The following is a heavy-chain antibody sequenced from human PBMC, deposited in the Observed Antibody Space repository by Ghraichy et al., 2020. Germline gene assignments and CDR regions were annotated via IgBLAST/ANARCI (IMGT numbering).Heavy chain of an antibody. CDR1: GFTFSSYG. CDR2: IWYDGSNK. V-gene: IGHV3-33*01. J-gene: IGHJ3*02. D-gene: IGHD1-26*01. Sequence: GESLNISCAASGFTFSSYGMHWVRQAPGKGLEWVAVIWYDGSNKYYADSVKGRFTISRDNSKNTLYLQMNSLRAEDTAVYYCARDVGGSYSGEGAFDIWGQGTMVTVSS. CDR3: ARDVGGSYSGEGAFDI.